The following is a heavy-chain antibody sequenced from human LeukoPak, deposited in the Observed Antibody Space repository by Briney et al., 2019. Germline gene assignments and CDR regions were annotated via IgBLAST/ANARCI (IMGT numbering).Heavy chain of an antibody. CDR1: GLTFSSYW. V-gene: IGHV3-7*03. Sequence: PGGSLRLSCVASGLTFSSYWMSWARQAPGKGLEWVAYIKKDGKEKDYVDSVKGRFTISRDNAKNSLYLQMNSLRAEDTAIYICAKLSDGSGLPYYFDSWGQGTLVTVS. D-gene: IGHD3-10*01. CDR3: AKLSDGSGLPYYFDS. J-gene: IGHJ4*02. CDR2: IKKDGKEK.